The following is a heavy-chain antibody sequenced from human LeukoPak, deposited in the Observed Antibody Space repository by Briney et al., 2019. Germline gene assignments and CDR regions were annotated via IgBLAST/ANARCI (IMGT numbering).Heavy chain of an antibody. J-gene: IGHJ4*02. CDR2: IFYSGIT. D-gene: IGHD2/OR15-2a*01. CDR3: ARIIVVTSTDYLDS. CDR1: GGSISGTLYY. V-gene: IGHV4-39*01. Sequence: SETLSLTCTVSGGSISGTLYYWGWIRQPPGKGLEWIGSIFYSGITYYNPSLQSRVTISVDASKSQFSLHLSSVTAADTALYYCARIIVVTSTDYLDSWGQGTLVTVSS.